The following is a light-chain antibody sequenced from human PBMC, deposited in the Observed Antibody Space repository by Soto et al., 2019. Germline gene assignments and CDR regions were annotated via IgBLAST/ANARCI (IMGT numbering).Light chain of an antibody. Sequence: QSVLTQPASVSGSPGQSITISCTGSASDVGSFDYVSWYQQYPGKAPKLIIYDVNNRLSGVSDRFSGSKSGNTASLTISGLQAEDEADDYCESYTSRSTPWVFGGGTQLTVL. J-gene: IGLJ3*02. CDR1: ASDVGSFDY. V-gene: IGLV2-14*03. CDR2: DVN. CDR3: ESYTSRSTPWV.